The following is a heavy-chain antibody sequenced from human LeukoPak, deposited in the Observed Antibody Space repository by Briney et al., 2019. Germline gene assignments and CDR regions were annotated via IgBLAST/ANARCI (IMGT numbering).Heavy chain of an antibody. CDR3: ASTEATVDALDI. CDR1: GGSISSYY. Sequence: EPLSLTCTVSGGSISSYYWSWTRHPPGEGLEWGGYIEYSGRTNYNPSRERRVTKSVDTCNNQFSLKLVSVTGARPAVYFRASTEATVDALDISGHRAIVT. J-gene: IGHJ3*02. D-gene: IGHD4-17*01. V-gene: IGHV4-59*08. CDR2: IEYSGRT.